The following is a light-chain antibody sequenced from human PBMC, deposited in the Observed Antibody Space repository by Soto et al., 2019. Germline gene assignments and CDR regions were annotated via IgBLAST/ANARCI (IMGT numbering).Light chain of an antibody. CDR1: QGISSY. CDR2: AAS. Sequence: DIPLTQSPSFLSASVGDRVTITCRASQGISSYLAWYQQKPGKAPKLVIYAASTLQSGVPSRFTGSGSGTEFTLTISSLQPEDFATYYCQQLNSYPRTFGQGTKVEIK. J-gene: IGKJ1*01. V-gene: IGKV1-9*01. CDR3: QQLNSYPRT.